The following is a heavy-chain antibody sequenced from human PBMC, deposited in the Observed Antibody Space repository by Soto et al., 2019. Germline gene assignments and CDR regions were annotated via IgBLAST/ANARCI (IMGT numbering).Heavy chain of an antibody. CDR2: IIPILGIA. V-gene: IGHV1-69*08. CDR3: AREVPAAIPVYYYGMDV. J-gene: IGHJ6*02. CDR1: GGTFSSYT. D-gene: IGHD2-2*01. Sequence: QVQLVQSGAEVKKLGSSVKVSCKASGGTFSSYTISWVRQAPGQGLEWMGRIIPILGIANYAQKFQGRVTITADKSTSTAYMELSSLRSEDTAVYYCAREVPAAIPVYYYGMDVWGQGTTVTVSS.